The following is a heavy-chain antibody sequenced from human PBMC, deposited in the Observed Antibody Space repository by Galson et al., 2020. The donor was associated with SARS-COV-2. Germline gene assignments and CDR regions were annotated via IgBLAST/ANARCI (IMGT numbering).Heavy chain of an antibody. J-gene: IGHJ4*02. CDR1: GYTFTHYP. CDR3: VRYLESTGMDF. Sequence: ASVKVSCKASGYTFTHYPINWVRQAPGQGLEWMGYINTYTGKPTYAPGFTGHFVFYLNSSVSTTYLQITSLKAADTPIYFCVRYLESTGMDFWGQGTLVTVSS. V-gene: IGHV7-4-1*02. CDR2: INTYTGKP. D-gene: IGHD1-20*01.